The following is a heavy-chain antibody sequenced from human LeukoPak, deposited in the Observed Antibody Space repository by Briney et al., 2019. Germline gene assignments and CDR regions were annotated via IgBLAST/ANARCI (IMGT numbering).Heavy chain of an antibody. V-gene: IGHV4-34*01. CDR1: GGSFSGYY. CDR2: INHSGST. D-gene: IGHD3-22*01. Sequence: SETLSLTCAVYGGSFSGYYWSWIRQPPGKGLEWIGEINHSGSTNYNPSLKSRVTISVDTSKNQFSLKLSSVTAADTAVYYCARARAHLKYYYDSSGYYYFDYWAREPWSPSPQ. CDR3: ARARAHLKYYYDSSGYYYFDY. J-gene: IGHJ4*02.